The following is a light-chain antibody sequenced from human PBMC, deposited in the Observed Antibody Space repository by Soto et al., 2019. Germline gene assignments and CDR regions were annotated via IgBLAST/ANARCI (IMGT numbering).Light chain of an antibody. J-gene: IGKJ1*01. V-gene: IGKV1-39*01. CDR2: AAI. CDR3: QQYNSYSKT. CDR1: QTITTY. Sequence: DIQMTQSPSSLSASVGDRVTITCRASQTITTYLNWYQHKPGKAPKLLIYAAISLQSGVPSRLSGSGSGTDFTLTISSLQPEDFATYYCQQYNSYSKTFGQGTKVDIK.